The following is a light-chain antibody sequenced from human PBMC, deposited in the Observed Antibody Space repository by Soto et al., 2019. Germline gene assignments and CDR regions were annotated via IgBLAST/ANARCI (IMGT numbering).Light chain of an antibody. V-gene: IGKV1-5*01. J-gene: IGKJ1*01. CDR3: QQYTGFPWT. CDR1: NSLSNS. CDR2: DAS. Sequence: DIQMTQSPSTLSASVGDRVTITCRASNSLSNSLAWYQQKPGKAPKLLISDASSLETGVPSRFSGSGSETEFTLTITSLQPDDFAAYYCQQYTGFPWTFGQGTTVEIK.